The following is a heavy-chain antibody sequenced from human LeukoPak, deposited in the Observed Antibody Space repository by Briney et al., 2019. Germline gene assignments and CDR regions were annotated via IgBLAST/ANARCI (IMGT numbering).Heavy chain of an antibody. CDR3: ASTVGFGLVTISRGLDY. CDR1: GFTFSDYY. J-gene: IGHJ4*02. D-gene: IGHD3/OR15-3a*01. V-gene: IGHV3-11*01. Sequence: PGGSLRLSCAASGFTFSDYYMSWIRQAPGKGLEWVSYISSSGSTIYYADSVKGRFTISRDNAKNSLYLQMNSLRAEDTAVYYCASTVGFGLVTISRGLDYWGQGTLVTVSS. CDR2: ISSSGSTI.